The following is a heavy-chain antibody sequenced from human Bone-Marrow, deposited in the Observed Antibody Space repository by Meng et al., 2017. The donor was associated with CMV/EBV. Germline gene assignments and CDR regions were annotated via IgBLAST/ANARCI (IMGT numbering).Heavy chain of an antibody. Sequence: ASVKVSCKASGYTFTSYDINWVRQATGQGLEWMGWINPNSGGTNYAQKFQGRVTMTRDTSISTAYMELSRLRSDDTAVYYCARAAPPGYYDSSGYLLDYWGQGTLFTVSS. CDR2: INPNSGGT. V-gene: IGHV1-2*02. D-gene: IGHD3-22*01. CDR1: GYTFTSYD. CDR3: ARAAPPGYYDSSGYLLDY. J-gene: IGHJ4*02.